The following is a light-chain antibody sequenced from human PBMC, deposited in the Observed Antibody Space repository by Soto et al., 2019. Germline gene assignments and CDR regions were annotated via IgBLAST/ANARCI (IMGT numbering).Light chain of an antibody. CDR1: QSVGSY. V-gene: IGKV3-11*01. CDR2: GTS. Sequence: EIVLTQSPATLSLSPGERATLSCRASQSVGSYLAWYQQKPGQAPRLLIYGTSNRATGIPGRFSGSGSETDFTLTISSLQLPHCGVIYSQLRGVWTRTFGQGTKLEIK. CDR3: QLRGVWTRT. J-gene: IGKJ2*01.